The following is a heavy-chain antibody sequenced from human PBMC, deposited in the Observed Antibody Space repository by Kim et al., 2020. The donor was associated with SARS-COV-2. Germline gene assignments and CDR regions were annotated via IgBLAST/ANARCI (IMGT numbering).Heavy chain of an antibody. CDR3: VKDSGLLWFGELDDMDV. CDR1: GFTFSSYG. CDR2: ISYDGSNK. V-gene: IGHV3-30*18. Sequence: GGSLRLSCAASGFTFSSYGMHWVRQAPGKGLEWVAVISYDGSNKYYADSVKGRFTISRDNSKNTLYLQMNSLRAEDTAVCYCVKDSGLLWFGELDDMDVWGQGTTVTVSS. D-gene: IGHD3-10*01. J-gene: IGHJ6*02.